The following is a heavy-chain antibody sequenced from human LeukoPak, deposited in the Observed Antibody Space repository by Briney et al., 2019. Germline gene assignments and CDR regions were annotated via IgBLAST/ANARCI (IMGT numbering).Heavy chain of an antibody. V-gene: IGHV3-30*02. J-gene: IGHJ4*02. D-gene: IGHD3-16*01. CDR3: ARVVGESGDYFDY. CDR1: RFTFSSYE. CDR2: IRYDGSNK. Sequence: GGSLRLSCAASRFTFSSYEMNWVRQAPGKGLEWVAFIRYDGSNKYYADSVKGRFTISRDNSKNTLYLQMNSLRAEDTAVYYCARVVGESGDYFDYWGQGTLVTVSS.